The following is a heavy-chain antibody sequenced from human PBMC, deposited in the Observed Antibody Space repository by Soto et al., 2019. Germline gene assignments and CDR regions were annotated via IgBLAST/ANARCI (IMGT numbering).Heavy chain of an antibody. CDR3: ARVCGGDCHYGMDV. V-gene: IGHV4-31*03. D-gene: IGHD2-21*02. CDR2: IYYSGST. Sequence: QVQLQESGPGLVKPSQTLSLTCTVSGGSISSGGYYWTWIRQHPGKGLEWIGYIYYSGSTYYNPSLKSRVTISVDTSKHQFSLKLSSVTAADTAVYYCARVCGGDCHYGMDVWGPGTTVTVSS. CDR1: GGSISSGGYY. J-gene: IGHJ6*02.